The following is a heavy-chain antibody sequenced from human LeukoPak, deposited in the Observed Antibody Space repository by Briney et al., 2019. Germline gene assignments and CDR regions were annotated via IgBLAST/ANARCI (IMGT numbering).Heavy chain of an antibody. D-gene: IGHD3-3*01. Sequence: KASQTLSLTCTVSDGSISSGDYYWSWIRQPPGKGLEWTGYIYYSWSTYYNPSLKSPVTISADTSKNQFSLKLSSVTAADTAVYYCARAPIGVVTFFDYWGQGTLVTVSS. J-gene: IGHJ4*02. CDR1: DGSISSGDYY. V-gene: IGHV4-30-4*08. CDR3: ARAPIGVVTFFDY. CDR2: IYYSWST.